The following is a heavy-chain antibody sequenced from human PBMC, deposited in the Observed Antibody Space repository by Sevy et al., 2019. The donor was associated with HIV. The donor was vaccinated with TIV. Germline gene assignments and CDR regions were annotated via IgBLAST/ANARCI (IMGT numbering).Heavy chain of an antibody. CDR3: TSPMTTVVTHYYYYGMDV. CDR2: IRSKANSYVT. D-gene: IGHD4-17*01. CDR1: GFTFSGSA. V-gene: IGHV3-73*01. Sequence: GESLKISCAASGFTFSGSAMHWVRQASGKGLEWVGRIRSKANSYVTAYAASVKGRFTISRDDSKNTAYLQMNSLKTEDTAVYYCTSPMTTVVTHYYYYGMDVWGQGTTVTVSS. J-gene: IGHJ6*02.